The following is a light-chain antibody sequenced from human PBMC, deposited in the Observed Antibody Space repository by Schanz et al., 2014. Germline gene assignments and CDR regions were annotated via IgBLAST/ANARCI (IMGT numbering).Light chain of an antibody. CDR2: GAS. V-gene: IGKV3-15*01. CDR1: QSVSSN. CDR3: QQYHNWPRT. J-gene: IGKJ2*01. Sequence: EVVLTQSPGTLSVSPGERATLSCRASQSVSSNLAWYQQKPGQAPRLLIYGASTRATGIPARFSGSGSGTEFTLTISSLQSEDLAVYYCQQYHNWPRTFGQGTKLDIK.